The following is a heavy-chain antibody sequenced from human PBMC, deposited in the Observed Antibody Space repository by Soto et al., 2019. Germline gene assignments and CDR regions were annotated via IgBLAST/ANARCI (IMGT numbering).Heavy chain of an antibody. CDR3: ARPPSKGADRDPFDV. V-gene: IGHV3-33*01. Sequence: PGGSLRLSCVASGFAFSGSGMHWVRQGPDKGLEWVAVIWYDGSNKYYADSVKGRFTISRDNSKNTLYLQWSSLKASDTAIYYCARPPSKGADRDPFDVWGQGTVVTVSS. J-gene: IGHJ3*01. CDR1: GFAFSGSG. D-gene: IGHD1-26*01. CDR2: IWYDGSNK.